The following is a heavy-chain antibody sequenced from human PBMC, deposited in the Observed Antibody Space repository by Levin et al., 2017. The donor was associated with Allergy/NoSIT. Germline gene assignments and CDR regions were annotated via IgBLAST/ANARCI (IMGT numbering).Heavy chain of an antibody. V-gene: IGHV3-48*01. D-gene: IGHD6-13*01. Sequence: ASVKVSCAASGFTFSSYSMNWVRQAPGKGLEWVSYISSSSSTIYYADSVKGRFTISRDNAKNSLYLQMNSLRAEDTAVYYCARDRAAAGIDAFDIWGQGTMVTVSS. CDR1: GFTFSSYS. CDR2: ISSSSSTI. J-gene: IGHJ3*02. CDR3: ARDRAAAGIDAFDI.